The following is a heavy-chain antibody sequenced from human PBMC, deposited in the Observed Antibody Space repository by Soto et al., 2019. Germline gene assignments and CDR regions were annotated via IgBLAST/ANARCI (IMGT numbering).Heavy chain of an antibody. D-gene: IGHD3-3*01. CDR2: ICYSGST. Sequence: SETLSLTCTVSGGSLNISCWSWIRQPPGKGLEWIGFICYSGSTYYNPSLKSRVTISVDTSKNQFSLKLSSVTAADTAVYYCARDVRFGVDWFDPWGQGTLVTVSS. V-gene: IGHV4-59*06. CDR1: GGSLNISC. CDR3: ARDVRFGVDWFDP. J-gene: IGHJ5*02.